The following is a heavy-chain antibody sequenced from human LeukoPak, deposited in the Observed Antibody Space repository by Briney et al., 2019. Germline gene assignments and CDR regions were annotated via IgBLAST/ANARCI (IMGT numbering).Heavy chain of an antibody. Sequence: GGSLRLSCAASGFTFSSYEMNWVRRAPGRGLEWVSYIGNTGRTIYYTDSVKGRFTISRDNAKNSLYLQMNSLRAEDTAIYYCVRGDRYFFDFWGQGTLVTVSS. V-gene: IGHV3-48*03. CDR3: VRGDRYFFDF. CDR1: GFTFSSYE. CDR2: IGNTGRTI. J-gene: IGHJ4*02.